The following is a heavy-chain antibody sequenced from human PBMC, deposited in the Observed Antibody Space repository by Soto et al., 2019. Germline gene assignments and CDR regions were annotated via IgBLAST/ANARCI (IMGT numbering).Heavy chain of an antibody. D-gene: IGHD3-16*01. CDR1: GYTFSSYG. J-gene: IGHJ6*02. Sequence: QVQLVQSGAEVKKPGASVKVSCKASGYTFSSYGISWVRQAPGQGLEWMGWISGYNGNTNYAQKLQGRVTMTIDTSTSTGYMELRSLRSDDTAVYSCARDRGGDGMDVGGQGTTVTVSS. CDR3: ARDRGGDGMDV. V-gene: IGHV1-18*01. CDR2: ISGYNGNT.